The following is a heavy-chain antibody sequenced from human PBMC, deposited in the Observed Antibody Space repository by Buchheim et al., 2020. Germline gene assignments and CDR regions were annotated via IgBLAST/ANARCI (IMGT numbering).Heavy chain of an antibody. J-gene: IGHJ4*02. Sequence: QVQLVESGGDVAQPGRALRLSCAVSGFSFSDYGMHWVRQAPGKGLEWVALISYDGTYKYYADSVKGRFTISKDNSKNTLYLQMNSLRAEDTAVYYCAKSRLDRGRIDSSGWYWGIDYWGQGTL. CDR3: AKSRLDRGRIDSSGWYWGIDY. CDR1: GFSFSDYG. V-gene: IGHV3-30*18. D-gene: IGHD6-19*01. CDR2: ISYDGTYK.